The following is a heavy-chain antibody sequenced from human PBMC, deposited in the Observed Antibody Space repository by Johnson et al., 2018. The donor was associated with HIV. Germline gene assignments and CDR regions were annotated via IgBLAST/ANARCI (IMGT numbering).Heavy chain of an antibody. J-gene: IGHJ3*02. CDR1: GFTFNTYG. V-gene: IGHV3-30*02. CDR3: AKESKWESRTPHAFDM. D-gene: IGHD1-26*01. CDR2: IRYDGNSK. Sequence: VQLVESGGGVVQPGGSLRLSCAASGFTFNTYGMDWVRQAPGKGLEWVAFIRYDGNSKYYIDSVKGRFTVSRDNSTNTLYLQMKSLRPEDTAVYYCAKESKWESRTPHAFDMWGQGTMVTVSS.